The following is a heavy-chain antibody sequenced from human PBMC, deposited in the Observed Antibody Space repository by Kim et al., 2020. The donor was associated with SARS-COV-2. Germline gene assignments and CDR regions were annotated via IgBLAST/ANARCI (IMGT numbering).Heavy chain of an antibody. CDR3: ARATGFGTSWYYFDS. J-gene: IGHJ4*01. D-gene: IGHD1-1*01. CDR2: IYYSGKT. V-gene: IGHV4-39*07. Sequence: SETLSLTCNVSGGSIGSSNYYWGWIPQPPGKGLEWIGCIYYSGKTYDNPSLKSRVTISLDLSKNHFSMNLRSATAADTAMYYCARATGFGTSWYYFDSWG. CDR1: GGSIGSSNYY.